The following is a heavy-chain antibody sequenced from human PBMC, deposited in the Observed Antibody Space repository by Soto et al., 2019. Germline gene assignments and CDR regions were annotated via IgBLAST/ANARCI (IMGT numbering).Heavy chain of an antibody. CDR2: IKQDGSEK. D-gene: IGHD6-13*01. Sequence: GGSLRLSCAASGFTFSSYWMSWVRQAPGKGLEWVANIKQDGSEKYYVDSVKGRFTISRDNAKNTLHLQMNSLRAEDTAVYYCARDSGSSWCANYGMDVWGQGTTVTVSS. CDR1: GFTFSSYW. V-gene: IGHV3-7*01. CDR3: ARDSGSSWCANYGMDV. J-gene: IGHJ6*02.